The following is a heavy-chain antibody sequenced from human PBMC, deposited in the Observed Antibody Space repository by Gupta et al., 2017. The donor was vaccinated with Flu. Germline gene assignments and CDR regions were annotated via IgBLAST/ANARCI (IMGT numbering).Heavy chain of an antibody. CDR3: ARDCSGGDNCYYHFDY. V-gene: IGHV3-21*02. J-gene: IGHJ4*02. CDR1: GFTFSTYT. Sequence: EVQLVESGGGLVKPGGSLRLSCAASGFTFSTYTMNGVRQAPGKGLEWVSSISSSSNYIYYADSLKGRFTISRDNAKNSLYLQMNSLRAEDTAVYYCARDCSGGDNCYYHFDYWGQGTLVTVSS. CDR2: ISSSSNYI. D-gene: IGHD2-21*02.